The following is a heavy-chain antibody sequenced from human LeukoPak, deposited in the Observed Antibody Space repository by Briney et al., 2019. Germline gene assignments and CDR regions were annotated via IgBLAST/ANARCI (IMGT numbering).Heavy chain of an antibody. J-gene: IGHJ4*02. CDR1: AFTFSEYW. CDR2: ITNDGSRT. CDR3: ARDLGAPDY. D-gene: IGHD3-16*01. V-gene: IGHV3-74*03. Sequence: GGSLRLSCTASAFTFSEYWMHWVRQAPGKGLVWVSRITNDGSRTMYADSVKGRFTISRDNAKNTLYLQMDSLRAEDTAVYYCARDLGAPDYWGQGTLVTVSS.